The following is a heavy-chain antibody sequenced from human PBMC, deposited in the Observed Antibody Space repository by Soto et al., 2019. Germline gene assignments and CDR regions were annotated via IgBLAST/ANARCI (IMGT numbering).Heavy chain of an antibody. V-gene: IGHV1-69*13. CDR2: IIPIFGTA. J-gene: IGHJ5*02. D-gene: IGHD3-10*01. Sequence: SVKVSCKASGGTFSSYAISWVRQAPGQGLEWMGGIIPIFGTANYAQKFQGRVTITADESTSTAYMELSSLRSEDTAVYYCARAITQVRGVISNPGNWFDPWGQGTLVTVSS. CDR3: ARAITQVRGVISNPGNWFDP. CDR1: GGTFSSYA.